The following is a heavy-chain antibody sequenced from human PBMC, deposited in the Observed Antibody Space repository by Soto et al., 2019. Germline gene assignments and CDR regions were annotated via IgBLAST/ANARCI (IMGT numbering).Heavy chain of an antibody. V-gene: IGHV4-31*03. CDR3: ARRGFSYGGGYFDL. CDR2: IYHSGST. Sequence: QVQLQESGPGLVKPSQTLFLTCTVSGGSINIGGFYWSWVRQHPGKGLEWIGYIYHSGSTYYNPSLKSRVTISEDTSKNQFSLKLSSVTAADTAVYYCARRGFSYGGGYFDLWGRGTLVTVSS. J-gene: IGHJ2*01. CDR1: GGSINIGGFY. D-gene: IGHD5-18*01.